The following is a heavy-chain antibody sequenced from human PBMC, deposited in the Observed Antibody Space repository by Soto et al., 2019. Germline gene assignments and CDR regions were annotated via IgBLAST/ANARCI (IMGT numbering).Heavy chain of an antibody. D-gene: IGHD7-27*01. CDR2: INPNSGGT. CDR1: GYTFTGYY. V-gene: IGHV1-2*04. J-gene: IGHJ3*02. Sequence: ASVKVSCKASGYTFTGYYMHWVRQAPGQGLEWMGWINPNSGGTNYAQKFQGWVTMTRDTSISTAYMELSRLRSDDTAVYYGARTEATGVSIRSGAFDIWGQGTMVTVSS. CDR3: ARTEATGVSIRSGAFDI.